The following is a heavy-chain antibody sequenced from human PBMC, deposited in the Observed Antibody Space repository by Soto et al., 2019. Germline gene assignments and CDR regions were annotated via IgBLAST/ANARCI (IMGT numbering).Heavy chain of an antibody. D-gene: IGHD5-18*01. V-gene: IGHV5-10-1*01. J-gene: IGHJ4*02. Sequence: PGESLKISCKGSGYSFTSYWIGWVRQMPGKGLEWMGRIDPRESDAKYSPSFQGHVTISTDKSISTAYLQWSSLTASDTAMYYCARLNPGYSYGQVWGQGTLVTAPQ. CDR2: IDPRESDA. CDR3: ARLNPGYSYGQV. CDR1: GYSFTSYW.